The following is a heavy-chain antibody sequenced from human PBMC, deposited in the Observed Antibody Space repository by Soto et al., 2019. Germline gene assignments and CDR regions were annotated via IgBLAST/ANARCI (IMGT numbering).Heavy chain of an antibody. CDR2: ITTDKGKT. CDR1: GYTFTSYG. V-gene: IGHV1-18*01. J-gene: IGHJ4*02. CDR3: ATRSPAFDH. Sequence: QVQLVQSGPEVKKPGASVKVSCKTSGYTFTSYGISWVRQAPGQGLEWMGWITTDKGKTTYAQKFQGRVAMTTDTCTSTAYMELRSLRSDDTAVYYCATRSPAFDHWGQGTLVAVSS.